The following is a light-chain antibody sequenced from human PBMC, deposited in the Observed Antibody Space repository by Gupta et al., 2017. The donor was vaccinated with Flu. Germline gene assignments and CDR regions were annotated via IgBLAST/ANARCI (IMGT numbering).Light chain of an antibody. J-gene: IGLJ1*01. CDR1: SSDVGGYDY. CDR3: RSYTSTTAYV. CDR2: EVT. Sequence: QSALTQPASVSGSPGQSITISCTGTSSDVGGYDYVSWYQQHPGKVPKLMIYEVTNRPSGVSHRFSGSKSGNTASLTISGLQAEDEANYYCRSYTSTTAYVFGTGTKVTVL. V-gene: IGLV2-14*01.